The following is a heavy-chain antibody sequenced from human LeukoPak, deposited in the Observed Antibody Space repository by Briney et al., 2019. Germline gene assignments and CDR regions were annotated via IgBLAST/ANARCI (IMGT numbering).Heavy chain of an antibody. D-gene: IGHD4-23*01. CDR1: GFTFSTYG. Sequence: GGSLRLSCAASGFTFSTYGMNWVRQAPGKGLEWVSAISGSGGSTYYADSVKGRFTISRDNSKNTLYLQMNNLKADDTAVYYCARGPPLRWGGFDYWGQGILVTVSS. CDR3: ARGPPLRWGGFDY. V-gene: IGHV3-23*01. J-gene: IGHJ4*02. CDR2: ISGSGGST.